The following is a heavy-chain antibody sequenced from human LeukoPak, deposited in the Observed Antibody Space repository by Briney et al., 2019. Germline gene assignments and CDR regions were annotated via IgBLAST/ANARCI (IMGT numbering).Heavy chain of an antibody. Sequence: ASVKVSCKASGYTFTGYYMHWVRQAPGQGLEWMGWINPNSGGTNYAQKFQGRVTMTRDTSISTAYMELSRLRSDDTAVYYCARENDGEQLPKIYFYYYMDVWGKGTTVTVSS. CDR2: INPNSGGT. CDR1: GYTFTGYY. V-gene: IGHV1-2*02. D-gene: IGHD1-1*01. J-gene: IGHJ6*03. CDR3: ARENDGEQLPKIYFYYYMDV.